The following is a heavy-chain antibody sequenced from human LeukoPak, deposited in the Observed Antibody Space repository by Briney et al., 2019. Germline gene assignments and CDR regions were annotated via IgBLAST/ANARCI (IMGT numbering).Heavy chain of an antibody. CDR3: ARDNYYDSSGYYPNYYYYGMDV. CDR2: ISSSGSTI. D-gene: IGHD3-22*01. V-gene: IGHV3-11*01. CDR1: GFTFSDYY. J-gene: IGHJ6*02. Sequence: GGSLRLSCAASGFTFSDYYMSWIRQAPGKGLEWVSYISSSGSTIYYADSVKGRFTISRDNAKNSLYLQMNSLRAEDTAVYYCARDNYYDSSGYYPNYYYYGMDVWGQGTAVTVSS.